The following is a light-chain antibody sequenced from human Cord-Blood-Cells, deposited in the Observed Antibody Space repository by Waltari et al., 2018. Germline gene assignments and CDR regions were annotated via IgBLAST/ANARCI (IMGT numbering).Light chain of an antibody. CDR3: QQYNSYPSA. CDR1: QSISSW. Sequence: DIQMTQSPSTLSASVGDRVNITCRASQSISSWMTWYQPKPGKDPKLLSYKASSLESGVPSRFSGSRSGTEFTLTISSLQPDYFATYYCQQYNSYPSAFGQGTQVEIK. V-gene: IGKV1-5*03. J-gene: IGKJ1*01. CDR2: KAS.